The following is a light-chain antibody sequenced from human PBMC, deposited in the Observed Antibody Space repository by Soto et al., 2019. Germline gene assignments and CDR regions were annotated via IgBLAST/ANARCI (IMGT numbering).Light chain of an antibody. CDR1: QSISSY. CDR2: AAS. Sequence: DIQMTQSPSSLSASVGDRVIITCRASQSISSYLNWYQQRPGKAPKLLISAASSLQSGVPSRFSGSGSGTEFTLTISSLQPEDFATYCCLQIYSTPYTFGQGTKLEIK. J-gene: IGKJ2*01. CDR3: LQIYSTPYT. V-gene: IGKV1-39*01.